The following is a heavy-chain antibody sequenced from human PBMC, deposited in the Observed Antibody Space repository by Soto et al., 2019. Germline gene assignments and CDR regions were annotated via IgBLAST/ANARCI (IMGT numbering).Heavy chain of an antibody. J-gene: IGHJ4*02. V-gene: IGHV4-30-4*01. CDR3: ARVRPPYGSSGYYPYYFDY. D-gene: IGHD3-22*01. CDR2: TYYSGST. CDR1: SVSISSGDYY. Sequence: QVQLQESGPGLVKPSQTLSLTCTVSSVSISSGDYYWSWIRQPPGRGLEWIGHTYYSGSTYYNPSLKSRLTMSVDTSMNQFSLKLRSVTAADTAVYYCARVRPPYGSSGYYPYYFDYWGQGTLVTVSS.